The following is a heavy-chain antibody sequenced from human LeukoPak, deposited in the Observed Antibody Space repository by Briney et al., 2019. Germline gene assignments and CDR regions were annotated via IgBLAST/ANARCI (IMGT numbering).Heavy chain of an antibody. V-gene: IGHV3-30*12. CDR2: ISYDGSNE. CDR3: ARDVWAINYDIYTGTGY. Sequence: GGSLRLSCAASGFTFSRYGMHWVRQAPGKGLEWVAIISYDGSNEYYADSVKGRFTISRDNSKNTLYLQMNSLRAEDTAVYYCARDVWAINYDIYTGTGYWGQGTLVTVSS. CDR1: GFTFSRYG. J-gene: IGHJ4*02. D-gene: IGHD3-9*01.